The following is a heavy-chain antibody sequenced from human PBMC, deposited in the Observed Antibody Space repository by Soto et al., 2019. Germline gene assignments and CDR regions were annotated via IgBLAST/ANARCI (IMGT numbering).Heavy chain of an antibody. V-gene: IGHV4-34*01. CDR2: INHSGST. D-gene: IGHD3-16*01. Sequence: ETLSLTCAVYGGSFSGYYWSWIRQPPGKGLEWIGEINHSGSTNYNPSLKSRVTISVDTSKNQFSLRLSSVTAADTAVYYCAREGQGGAFDIWGQGTMVTVSS. CDR3: AREGQGGAFDI. CDR1: GGSFSGYY. J-gene: IGHJ3*02.